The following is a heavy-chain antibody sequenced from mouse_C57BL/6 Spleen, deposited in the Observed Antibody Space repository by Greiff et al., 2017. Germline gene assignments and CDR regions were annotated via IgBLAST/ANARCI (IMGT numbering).Heavy chain of an antibody. CDR2: IDPSDSYT. CDR3: ARRGTLYFDF. J-gene: IGHJ2*01. CDR1: GYTFTSYW. Sequence: QVQLQQPGAELVRPGTSVKLSCKASGYTFTSYWMHWVKQRPGQGLEWIGVIDPSDSYTNYNQQIKGKATLTVDTSSSPAYMQLSSLTSEDAAVYYCARRGTLYFDFWGKGTTLTVSS. D-gene: IGHD3-3*01. V-gene: IGHV1-59*01.